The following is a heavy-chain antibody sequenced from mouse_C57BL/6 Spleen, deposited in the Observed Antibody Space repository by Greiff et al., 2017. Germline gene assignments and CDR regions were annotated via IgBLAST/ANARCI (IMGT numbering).Heavy chain of an antibody. Sequence: QVQLQQPGAELVKPGASVKLSCKASGYTFTSYWMHWVKQRPGRGLEWIGRIDPNSGGTNYNEKFKSKATLTVDKPSSTAYMQLSSLTSEDSAVSYCARKGRTAQATTFDYWGQGTTLTVSA. V-gene: IGHV1-72*01. CDR3: ARKGRTAQATTFDY. CDR1: GYTFTSYW. CDR2: IDPNSGGT. J-gene: IGHJ2*01. D-gene: IGHD3-2*02.